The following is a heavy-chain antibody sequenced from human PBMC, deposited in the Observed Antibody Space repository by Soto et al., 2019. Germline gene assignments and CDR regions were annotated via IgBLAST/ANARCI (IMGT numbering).Heavy chain of an antibody. CDR3: TSEIAAAGHDY. CDR1: GFAFGDYA. CDR2: IRSKAYGGTT. D-gene: IGHD6-13*01. J-gene: IGHJ4*02. Sequence: GGSLRLSCTASGFAFGDYAMSWFRQAPGKGLEWVGFIRSKAYGGTTEYAASVKGRFTISRDDSKSIAYLQMNSLKTEDTAVYYCTSEIAAAGHDYWGQGTLVTVSS. V-gene: IGHV3-49*03.